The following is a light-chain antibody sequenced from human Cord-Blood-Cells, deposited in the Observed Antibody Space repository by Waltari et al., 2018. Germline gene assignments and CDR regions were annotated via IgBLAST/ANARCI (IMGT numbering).Light chain of an antibody. CDR3: QQYGSSHT. Sequence: EIVLTQSPGTLSLSPGERATLSCRASQSVSSSYLAWYQQKPGQAPRLLIYGASSRATGIPDRFSGSGSGTDFTLTISRLEPEDFAVYYCQQYGSSHTFGQGP. CDR1: QSVSSSY. CDR2: GAS. V-gene: IGKV3-20*01. J-gene: IGKJ1*01.